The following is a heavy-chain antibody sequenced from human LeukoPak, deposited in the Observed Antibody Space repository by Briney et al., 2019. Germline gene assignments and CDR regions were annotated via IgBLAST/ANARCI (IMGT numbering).Heavy chain of an antibody. CDR1: GGSISSYY. Sequence: SETLSLTCTVSGGSISSYYWSWIRQPPGKGLEWIGYIYTSGSTNYNPSLKSRVTISVDTSKNQFSLKLSSVTAADTAVYYCARLEFGLAYDSSGYYRWFDPWGQGTLVTVSS. CDR3: ARLEFGLAYDSSGYYRWFDP. CDR2: IYTSGST. D-gene: IGHD3-22*01. J-gene: IGHJ5*02. V-gene: IGHV4-4*09.